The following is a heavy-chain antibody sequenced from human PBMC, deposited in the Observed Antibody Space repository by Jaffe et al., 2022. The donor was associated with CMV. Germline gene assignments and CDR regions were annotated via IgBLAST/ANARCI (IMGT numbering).Heavy chain of an antibody. D-gene: IGHD3-22*01. V-gene: IGHV3-33*01. Sequence: QVRLMESGGGVVQPGRSLRLSCAASGFTFKIYGMHWVRQAPGKGLEWVAVIWYDGSSQYYAESVKGRFTVSRDNARNTLYLQMRSLSVEDTAVYYCARMGGDRYDENGFLGHWGPGTLVTVSS. CDR3: ARMGGDRYDENGFLGH. CDR2: IWYDGSSQ. J-gene: IGHJ4*02. CDR1: GFTFKIYG.